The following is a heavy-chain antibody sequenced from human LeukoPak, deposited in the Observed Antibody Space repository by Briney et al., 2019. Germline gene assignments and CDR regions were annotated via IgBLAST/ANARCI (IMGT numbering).Heavy chain of an antibody. Sequence: SETLSLTCTVSGGSISSSSYYWGWIRQPPGNGLEWIGSIYYSGSTYYNPSLKSRVTISVDTSKNQFSLKLSSVTAADTAVYFFKRMAYYDILTGYYPNWFDPWGQGTLVTVSS. J-gene: IGHJ5*02. CDR3: KRMAYYDILTGYYPNWFDP. CDR2: IYYSGST. V-gene: IGHV4-39*01. CDR1: GGSISSSSYY. D-gene: IGHD3-9*01.